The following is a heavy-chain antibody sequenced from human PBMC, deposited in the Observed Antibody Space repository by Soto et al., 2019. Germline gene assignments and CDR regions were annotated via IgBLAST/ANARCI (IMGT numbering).Heavy chain of an antibody. CDR2: IKSKTDGGTT. Sequence: GGSLRLSCAASGFTFSNAWMSWVHQAPGKGLEWVGRIKSKTDGGTTDYAAPVKGRFTISRDDSKNTLYLQMNSLKTEDTAVYYCTTDSPSSYDILTGYYDYWGQGTLVTVSS. D-gene: IGHD3-9*01. V-gene: IGHV3-15*01. J-gene: IGHJ4*02. CDR3: TTDSPSSYDILTGYYDY. CDR1: GFTFSNAW.